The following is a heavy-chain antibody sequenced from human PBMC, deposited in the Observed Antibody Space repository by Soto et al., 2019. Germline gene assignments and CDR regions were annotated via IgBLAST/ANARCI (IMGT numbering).Heavy chain of an antibody. D-gene: IGHD2-2*01. V-gene: IGHV3-15*01. CDR3: TTAALGYCSSTSCYEDYYYGMDV. Sequence: EVPLVESGGGLVKPGGSLRLSCAASGFTFSNAWMSWVRQAPGKGLEWVGRIKSKTDGGTTDYAAPVKGRFTISRDDSKNTLYLQMNSLKTEDTAVYYCTTAALGYCSSTSCYEDYYYGMDVWGQGTTVTVSS. J-gene: IGHJ6*02. CDR2: IKSKTDGGTT. CDR1: GFTFSNAW.